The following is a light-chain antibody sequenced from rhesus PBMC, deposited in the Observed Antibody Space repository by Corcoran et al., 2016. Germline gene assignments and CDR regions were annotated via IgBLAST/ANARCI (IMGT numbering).Light chain of an antibody. J-gene: IGKJ1*01. V-gene: IGKV1-22*01. Sequence: DIQMTQSPSSLSASVGDTVTITCRASQSISSWLDWYQQKPGKAPKLLIYKASSLQSGVPSRFSASGSGTDCTLTISSLQPEDFATYYCLQYSSSPWTFGQGTKVEIK. CDR1: QSISSW. CDR3: LQYSSSPWT. CDR2: KAS.